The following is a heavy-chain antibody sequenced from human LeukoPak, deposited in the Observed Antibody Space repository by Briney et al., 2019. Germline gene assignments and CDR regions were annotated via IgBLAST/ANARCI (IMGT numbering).Heavy chain of an antibody. V-gene: IGHV1-2*02. J-gene: IGHJ4*02. Sequence: GASVKVSCKASGYTFTGYYMHWVRPPPGQGLEWVGWINTNSGGTNYAQKFRGRVTMPQDPSISTDYMELTRLKSDDTAVYYCAREEDGRDGYNRGMIDYWGQGTLVSVSS. CDR2: INTNSGGT. CDR1: GYTFTGYY. D-gene: IGHD5-24*01. CDR3: AREEDGRDGYNRGMIDY.